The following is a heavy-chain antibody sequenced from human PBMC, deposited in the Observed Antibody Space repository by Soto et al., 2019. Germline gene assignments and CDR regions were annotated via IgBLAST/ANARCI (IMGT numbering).Heavy chain of an antibody. CDR2: ISRDGSNT. CDR1: GMTFSNLR. V-gene: IGHV3-74*01. D-gene: IGHD3-16*01. CDR3: ITLGGELPHRDY. Sequence: EVQLVESGGGLVQPGGSLRLSCAAPGMTFSNLRMHWVRQAPGKGLVWVSLISRDGSNTDYADSVKGRFTISRDHAKGTLYLQMNSLRVEDTAVYYCITLGGELPHRDYWGQGTLVSVSS. J-gene: IGHJ4*02.